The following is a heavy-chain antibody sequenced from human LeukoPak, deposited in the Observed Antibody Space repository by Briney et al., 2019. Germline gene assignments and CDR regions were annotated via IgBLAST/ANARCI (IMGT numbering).Heavy chain of an antibody. CDR1: GFTFSTYW. V-gene: IGHV3-7*01. CDR2: IKEDGSEK. D-gene: IGHD4-11*01. Sequence: GGSLRLSCAASGFTFSTYWMKWVRQAPGKGLEWVASIKEDGSEKYYVDSLKGRFSISRDNAKNSLYLQMNSLRTEDTAVYYCAKGGHYNFDYWGQGTLVTVSS. J-gene: IGHJ4*02. CDR3: AKGGHYNFDY.